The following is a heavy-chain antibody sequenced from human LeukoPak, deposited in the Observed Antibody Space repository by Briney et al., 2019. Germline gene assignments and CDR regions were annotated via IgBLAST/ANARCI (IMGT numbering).Heavy chain of an antibody. CDR1: GFTFSSYW. D-gene: IGHD3-10*01. J-gene: IGHJ4*02. V-gene: IGHV3-7*01. CDR2: IKQDGSEK. CDR3: ARDPFYGSGSYYATD. Sequence: GGSLRLSCAASGFTFSSYWMSWVRQAPGKGLEWVANIKQDGSEKYHVDSVKGRFTISRDNAKNSLYLQMNSLRAEDTAVYYCARDPFYGSGSYYATDWGQGTLVTVSS.